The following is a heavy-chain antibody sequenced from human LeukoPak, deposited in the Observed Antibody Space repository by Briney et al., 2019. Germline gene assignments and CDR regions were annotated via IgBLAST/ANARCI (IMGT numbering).Heavy chain of an antibody. Sequence: SETLSLTCTVPGGSISSYYWNWVRQPPGKGLEWIGYIHYTGVTNYNPSLKSRVTISVDTSKNQFSLKLSSMTAADTAVYSCASGHGDYAGYLDYWGQGTLVTVSS. CDR2: IHYTGVT. V-gene: IGHV4-59*01. CDR1: GGSISSYY. J-gene: IGHJ4*02. CDR3: ASGHGDYAGYLDY. D-gene: IGHD4-17*01.